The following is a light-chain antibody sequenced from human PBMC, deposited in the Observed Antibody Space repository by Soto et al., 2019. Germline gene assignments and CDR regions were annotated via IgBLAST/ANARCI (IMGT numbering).Light chain of an antibody. CDR1: QNINRH. J-gene: IGKJ5*01. CDR3: QQYKSYSPIT. CDR2: SAS. V-gene: IGKV1-39*01. Sequence: IQMSQSPSSLSVGGGDRVTITCRVSQNINRHLNWYQQKPGKAPKLLISSASDLQSGVPTRFSGSGSGTEFTLTISSLQPDDFATYYCQQYKSYSPITFGQGTGLETK.